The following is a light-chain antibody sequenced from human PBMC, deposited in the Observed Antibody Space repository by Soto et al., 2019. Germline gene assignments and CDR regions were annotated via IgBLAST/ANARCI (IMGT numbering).Light chain of an antibody. J-gene: IGKJ5*01. CDR3: QQRTNWPSST. CDR1: QSVNTY. CDR2: DAS. Sequence: EIVLTQSPATLSLSPGERATLSCRASQSVNTYLAWYQQKPGQAPTLLIHDASNRATGIPARFSGSGSGTDFTLTISSLEPEDFAVYYCQQRTNWPSSTFGQGTRLEIK. V-gene: IGKV3-11*01.